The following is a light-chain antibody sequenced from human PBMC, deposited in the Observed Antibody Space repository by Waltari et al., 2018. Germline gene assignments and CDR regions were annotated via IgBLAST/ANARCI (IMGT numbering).Light chain of an antibody. CDR3: QHYDNLPPPSYT. V-gene: IGKV1-33*01. CDR1: QDISNY. CDR2: DAS. J-gene: IGKJ2*01. Sequence: DIQMTQAPSSLSASVGERVTITCQARQDISNYLNWYQQKDGNAPKLLIYDASNLETGVPSRFSGGGSGTHFTFTISSLQPEDIATYYCQHYDNLPPPSYTFGQGTKLEIK.